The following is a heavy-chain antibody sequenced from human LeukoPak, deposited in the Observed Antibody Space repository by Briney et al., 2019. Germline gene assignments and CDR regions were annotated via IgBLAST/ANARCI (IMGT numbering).Heavy chain of an antibody. J-gene: IGHJ5*02. V-gene: IGHV3-66*03. Sequence: QPGGSLRLSCAVSGFAVRSKYVSWVRQAPGKGLEWVSVIYSTGTTFYADSVKGRFTISRDESKNTVYLQMISLRPEDTAVYFCARDRGPGWFDPWGQGTLVIVSS. CDR2: IYSTGTT. D-gene: IGHD3-10*01. CDR1: GFAVRSKY. CDR3: ARDRGPGWFDP.